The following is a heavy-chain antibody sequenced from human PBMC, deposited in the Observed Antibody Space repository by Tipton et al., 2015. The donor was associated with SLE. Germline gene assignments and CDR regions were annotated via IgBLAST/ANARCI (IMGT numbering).Heavy chain of an antibody. Sequence: LRLSCAVYGGSFSGYYWSWIRQPPGKGLEWIGEINHSGSTNYNPSLKSRVTISVDTSKNQFSLKLSSVTAADPAVYYCARGQAFDIWGQGTMVTVSS. CDR2: INHSGST. J-gene: IGHJ3*02. V-gene: IGHV4-34*01. CDR1: GGSFSGYY. CDR3: ARGQAFDI.